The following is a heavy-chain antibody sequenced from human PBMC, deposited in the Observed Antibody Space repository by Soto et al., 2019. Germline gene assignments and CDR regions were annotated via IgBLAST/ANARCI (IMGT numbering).Heavy chain of an antibody. CDR2: IIPIFGTA. CDR1: GGTFSSYA. V-gene: IGHV1-69*12. J-gene: IGHJ6*02. CDR3: ARDHLGSYGRYYYYGMDV. D-gene: IGHD5-18*01. Sequence: QVQLVQSGAEVKKPGSSVKVSCKASGGTFSSYAISWVRQAPGQGLEWMGGIIPIFGTANYAQKFQGRVTITADESTSTAYMELSSLRSEDTAVYYCARDHLGSYGRYYYYGMDVWGQGTTVTVSS.